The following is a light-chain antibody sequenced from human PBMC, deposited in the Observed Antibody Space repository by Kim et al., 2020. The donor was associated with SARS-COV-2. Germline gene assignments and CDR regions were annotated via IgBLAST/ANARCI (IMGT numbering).Light chain of an antibody. V-gene: IGLV3-19*01. CDR1: SLRRSY. CDR3: NSRDSSGNHVV. Sequence: SSELTQDPAVSVALGQTVRITCQGDSLRRSYATWYQQKPGRAPVVVIYGKNNRPSGIPDRFSGSNSGNTDSLTITGAQAEDEADYYCNSRDSSGNHVVFGGGTQLTVL. J-gene: IGLJ2*01. CDR2: GKN.